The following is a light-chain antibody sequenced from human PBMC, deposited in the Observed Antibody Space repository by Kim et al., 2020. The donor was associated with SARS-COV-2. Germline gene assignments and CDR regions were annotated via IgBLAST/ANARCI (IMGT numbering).Light chain of an antibody. J-gene: IGKJ2*01. CDR1: QTVGTN. V-gene: IGKV3-15*01. CDR2: AAS. Sequence: VSPGMRATLSCRASQTVGTNLAWYQQKPGQAPRLLIYAASTRATGVPARFSGSGSGTEFTLTITGLQSDDFAVYYCQQYNNWPPYTFGQGTKLEIK. CDR3: QQYNNWPPYT.